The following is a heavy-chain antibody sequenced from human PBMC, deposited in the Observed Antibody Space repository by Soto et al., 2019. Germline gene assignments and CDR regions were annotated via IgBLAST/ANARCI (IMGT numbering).Heavy chain of an antibody. J-gene: IGHJ6*02. CDR3: ARNGVGATYYYYGMDV. D-gene: IGHD1-26*01. CDR1: GGSISTYY. Sequence: QVELQESGPRLVKPSETLSLTCTVSGGSISTYYWSWIRQPPGKGLEWIGYIYYSWSTNYNPSLKSRVTRSVDTSKNQFSLNLSSVTAADTAVYYCARNGVGATYYYYGMDVWGQGTTVTVSS. CDR2: IYYSWST. V-gene: IGHV4-59*08.